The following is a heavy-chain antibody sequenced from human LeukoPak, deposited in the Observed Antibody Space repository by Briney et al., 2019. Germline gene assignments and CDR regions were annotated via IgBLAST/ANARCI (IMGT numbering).Heavy chain of an antibody. CDR3: ARGRNYYGSGSYYHFDY. V-gene: IGHV1-2*04. CDR2: INPNSGGT. Sequence: GASVKVSCKASGYTFTGYYMHWVRQAPGQGLEWMGWINPNSGGTNYAQKFRGWVTMTRDTSISTAYMELSRLRSDDTAVYYCARGRNYYGSGSYYHFDYWGQGTLVTVSS. J-gene: IGHJ4*02. CDR1: GYTFTGYY. D-gene: IGHD3-10*01.